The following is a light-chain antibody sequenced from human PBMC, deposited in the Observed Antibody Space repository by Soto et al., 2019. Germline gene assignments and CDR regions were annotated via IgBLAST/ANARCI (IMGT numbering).Light chain of an antibody. CDR1: QSVSSY. Sequence: ESVLTQSPASLSLSPWEIATLSCMASQSVSSYLAWYQQKPGQAPRLLIYDVSNRATGIPARFSGSGSGTDFTLTITTLEPEDFAVYYCQQYDSSPKTFGQGTKVDIK. V-gene: IGKV3-11*01. CDR2: DVS. J-gene: IGKJ1*01. CDR3: QQYDSSPKT.